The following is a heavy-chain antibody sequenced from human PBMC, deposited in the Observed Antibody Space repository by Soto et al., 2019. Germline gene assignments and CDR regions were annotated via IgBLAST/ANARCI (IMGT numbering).Heavy chain of an antibody. CDR3: VGVAGSGGFYDY. CDR2: ISGRGGSS. V-gene: IGHV3-23*01. Sequence: EVELLESGGGLVQPGGSLSLSCAASGFIFSSYAMTWVRLAPGKGLEWVSGISGRGGSSFYGDSVKGRFTISRDNSENRVYLQATCLKAEAPAVYFCVGVAGSGGFYDYWGHGTLVTVSS. D-gene: IGHD3-10*01. J-gene: IGHJ4*01. CDR1: GFIFSSYA.